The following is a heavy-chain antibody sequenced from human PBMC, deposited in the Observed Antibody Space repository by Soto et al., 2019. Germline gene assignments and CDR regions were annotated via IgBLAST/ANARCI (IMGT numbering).Heavy chain of an antibody. D-gene: IGHD2-2*01. V-gene: IGHV5-51*01. Sequence: GESLKISCKGSGYSFTSYWIGWVRQMPGKGLEWMGIIYPGDSDTRYSPYFQGQVTISADKSISTAYLQWSSLKASDTAMYYCARRGGDIVVVPAAMRVLYGMDVWGQGTTVTVSS. CDR1: GYSFTSYW. CDR3: ARRGGDIVVVPAAMRVLYGMDV. CDR2: IYPGDSDT. J-gene: IGHJ6*02.